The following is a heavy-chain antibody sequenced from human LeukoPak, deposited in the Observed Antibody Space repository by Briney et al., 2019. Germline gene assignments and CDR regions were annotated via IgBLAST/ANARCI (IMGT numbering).Heavy chain of an antibody. CDR3: ARIAMAGIGDGFDI. V-gene: IGHV3-20*04. D-gene: IGHD6-19*01. Sequence: PGGSLRLSCAASGFTFDDYDMSWVRQAPGKGLEWVSGINWNGGSTGYADSVKGRFTISRDNARNSLYLQMNSLRAEDTGLYYCARIAMAGIGDGFDIWGQGTMVTVSS. J-gene: IGHJ3*02. CDR1: GFTFDDYD. CDR2: INWNGGST.